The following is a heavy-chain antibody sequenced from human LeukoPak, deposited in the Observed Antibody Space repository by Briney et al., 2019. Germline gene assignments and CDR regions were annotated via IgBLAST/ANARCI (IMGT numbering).Heavy chain of an antibody. CDR2: MNPNSGNT. Sequence: GPVKVSCKASGYAFTSYDINWVRQATGQGLEWMGWMNPNSGNTGYAQKFQGRVTMTRNTSISTAYMELSSLRSEDTAVYYCARFPGGAEYRHYYYMDVWGKGTTVTVSS. CDR3: ARFPGGAEYRHYYYMDV. CDR1: GYAFTSYD. D-gene: IGHD1-14*01. V-gene: IGHV1-8*01. J-gene: IGHJ6*03.